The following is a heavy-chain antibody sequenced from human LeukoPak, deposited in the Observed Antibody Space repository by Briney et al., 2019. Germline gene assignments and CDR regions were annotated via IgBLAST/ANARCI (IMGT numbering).Heavy chain of an antibody. CDR2: ISDNGRST. CDR3: AKGPSSGWYYFDY. V-gene: IGHV3-64*04. Sequence: GGSLRLSCSASGLAFSRYAMHWVRQAPGKGLECFSGISDNGRSTYYADAVKGRFTISRDNSKNTLYLQMNSLRAEDTAVYYCAKGPSSGWYYFDYWGQGTPVTVSS. J-gene: IGHJ4*02. CDR1: GLAFSRYA. D-gene: IGHD6-19*01.